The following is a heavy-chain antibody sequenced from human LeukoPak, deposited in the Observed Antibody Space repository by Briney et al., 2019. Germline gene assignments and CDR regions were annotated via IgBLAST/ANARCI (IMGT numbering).Heavy chain of an antibody. CDR1: GGPFSGYY. Sequence: SETLSLTCAVYGGPFSGYYWSWIRQPPGKGLEWIGEINHSGSTNYNPSLKSRVTISVDTSKNQFSLKLSSVTAADTAVYYCASSGGDFDYWGQGTLVTVSS. D-gene: IGHD2-21*01. CDR3: ASSGGDFDY. CDR2: INHSGST. V-gene: IGHV4-34*01. J-gene: IGHJ4*02.